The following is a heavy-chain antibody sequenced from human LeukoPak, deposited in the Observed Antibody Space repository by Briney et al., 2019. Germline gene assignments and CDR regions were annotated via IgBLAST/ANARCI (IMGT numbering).Heavy chain of an antibody. CDR2: IIPLFGTV. CDR3: VRGVLGPEIYRMEDAYYYMDV. Sequence: GASVKVSCKAPGGTFSNYAISWVRQGPGQGLEWMGGIIPLFGTVNHAHKFQGRVTINADESTGIAYMELSRLRSEDTAVYYCVRGVLGPEIYRMEDAYYYMDVWGKGTTVTISS. V-gene: IGHV1-69*13. J-gene: IGHJ6*03. CDR1: GGTFSNYA. D-gene: IGHD1-14*01.